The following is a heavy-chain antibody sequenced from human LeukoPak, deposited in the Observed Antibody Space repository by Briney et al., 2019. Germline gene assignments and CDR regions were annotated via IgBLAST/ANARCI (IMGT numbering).Heavy chain of an antibody. CDR2: ISGSGGST. J-gene: IGHJ4*02. CDR3: ARDLRELPAYYDY. CDR1: GFTFSSYA. V-gene: IGHV3-23*01. D-gene: IGHD1-26*01. Sequence: GGSLRLSCAASGFTFSSYAMSWVRQAPGKGLEWVSAISGSGGSTYYADSVKGRFTISRDNAKNSLYLQMNSLRAEDTAVYYCARDLRELPAYYDYWGQGTLVTVSS.